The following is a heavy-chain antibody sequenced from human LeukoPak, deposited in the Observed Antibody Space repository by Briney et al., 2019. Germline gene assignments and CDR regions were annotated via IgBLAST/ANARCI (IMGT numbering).Heavy chain of an antibody. CDR3: ARHGELLWFGELSKDSYWYFDL. J-gene: IGHJ2*01. CDR1: GGSISSGSYY. V-gene: IGHV4-39*01. Sequence: PSETLSLTCTVSGGSISSGSYYWGWIRQPPGKGLEWIGSIYYSGSTYYNPSLKSRVTISVDTSKNQFSLKLSSVTAADTAVYYCARHGELLWFGELSKDSYWYFDLWGRGTLVTVSS. CDR2: IYYSGST. D-gene: IGHD3-10*01.